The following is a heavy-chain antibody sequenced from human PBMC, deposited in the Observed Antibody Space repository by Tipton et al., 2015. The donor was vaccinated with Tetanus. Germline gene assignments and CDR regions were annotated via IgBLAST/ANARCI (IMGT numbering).Heavy chain of an antibody. V-gene: IGHV1-2*02. CDR2: IDPNSGGT. J-gene: IGHJ6*02. CDR3: ARDRGDYIYYGMDV. D-gene: IGHD3-22*01. CDR1: GYTFTNYY. Sequence: QLVQSGAEMKKPGASVKVSCTASGYTFTNYYIYWVRQAPGQGLEWMGWIDPNSGGTVYAQKFQGRVTMTRDTSISTAYMELNSLRSDDTAVYYCARDRGDYIYYGMDVWGPGTTVTVS.